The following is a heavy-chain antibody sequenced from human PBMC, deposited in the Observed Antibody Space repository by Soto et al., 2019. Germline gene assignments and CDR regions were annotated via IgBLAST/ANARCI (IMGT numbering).Heavy chain of an antibody. J-gene: IGHJ4*02. CDR3: AKVKVDIYYDTGGLDY. CDR1: GFTFSSYA. V-gene: IGHV3-23*01. CDR2: ISGSGGST. Sequence: GGSLRLSCAASGFTFSSYAMSWVRQAPGKGLEWVSSISGSGGSTYYADSVKGRFTISRDNSKNTLYLQMNSLRAEDTAVYYCAKVKVDIYYDTGGLDYWGQGTLVTVSS. D-gene: IGHD3-22*01.